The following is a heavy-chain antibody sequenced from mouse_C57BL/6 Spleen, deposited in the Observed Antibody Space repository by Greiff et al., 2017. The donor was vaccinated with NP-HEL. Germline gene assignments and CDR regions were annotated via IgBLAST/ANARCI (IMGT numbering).Heavy chain of an antibody. D-gene: IGHD1-1*01. J-gene: IGHJ1*03. CDR3: ARTGDGSSFWYFDV. V-gene: IGHV3-6*01. Sequence: EVKLMESGPGLVKPSQSLSLTCSVTGYSITSGYYWNWIRQFPGNKLEWMGYISYDGSNNYNPSLKNRISITRDTSKNQFFLMLNSLTTEDTSTYYCARTGDGSSFWYFDVWGTGTTVTVSS. CDR2: ISYDGSN. CDR1: GYSITSGYY.